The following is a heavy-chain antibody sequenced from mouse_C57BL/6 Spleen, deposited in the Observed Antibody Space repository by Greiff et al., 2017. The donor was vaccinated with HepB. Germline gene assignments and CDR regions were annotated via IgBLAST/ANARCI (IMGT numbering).Heavy chain of an antibody. J-gene: IGHJ4*01. CDR1: GFTFSDYG. CDR2: ISSGSSTI. D-gene: IGHD1-1*01. V-gene: IGHV5-17*01. Sequence: EVNVVESGGGLVKPGGSLKLSCAASGFTFSDYGMHWVRQAPEKGLEWVAYISSGSSTIYYADTVKGRFTISRDNAKNTLFLQMTSLRSEDTAMYYCARQGITTVVATDYAMDYWGQGTSVTVSS. CDR3: ARQGITTVVATDYAMDY.